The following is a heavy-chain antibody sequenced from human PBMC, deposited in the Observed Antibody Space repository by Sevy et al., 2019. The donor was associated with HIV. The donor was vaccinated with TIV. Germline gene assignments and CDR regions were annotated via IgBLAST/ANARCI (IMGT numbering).Heavy chain of an antibody. D-gene: IGHD3-22*01. CDR1: GYSFTSHW. J-gene: IGHJ4*02. V-gene: IGHV5-51*01. Sequence: GESLKISCKGSGYSFTSHWIGWVRHMPGKGLEWMGIIFPDVSETRYSPSFQGQVTFSAVKSINTAYLQWGSLKASDTAMYYCATSRSGYFDSNGYYIYWGQGTLVTVSS. CDR2: IFPDVSET. CDR3: ATSRSGYFDSNGYYIY.